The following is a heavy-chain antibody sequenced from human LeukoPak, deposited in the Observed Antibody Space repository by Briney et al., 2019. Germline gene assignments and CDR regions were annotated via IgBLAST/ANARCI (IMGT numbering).Heavy chain of an antibody. V-gene: IGHV4-39*07. D-gene: IGHD1-1*01. CDR2: IYYSGST. Sequence: SETLSLTCTVSGGSISSTSYYWGWIRQPPGKGLEWIGNIYYSGSTNYNPSLKSRVTMSVDTSKNQFSLKLSSVTAADTAVYYCARDRLQLQSWGQGTLVTVSS. J-gene: IGHJ5*02. CDR3: ARDRLQLQS. CDR1: GGSISSTSYY.